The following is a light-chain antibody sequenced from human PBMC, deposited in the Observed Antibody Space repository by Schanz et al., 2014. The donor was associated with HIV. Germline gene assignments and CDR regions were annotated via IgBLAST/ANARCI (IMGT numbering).Light chain of an antibody. Sequence: QSALTQPASGSGCPGQSMRKEGNGNSSEGGSDKDPPWYQHHPGKAPTLMIYDVSNRPSGISNRFSGSKSGNTASLTISGLQAEDEADYYCSSSPYLNNVLFGGGTKVTVL. V-gene: IGLV2-14*03. CDR2: DVS. J-gene: IGLJ2*01. CDR1: SSEGGSDKD. CDR3: SSSPYLNNVL.